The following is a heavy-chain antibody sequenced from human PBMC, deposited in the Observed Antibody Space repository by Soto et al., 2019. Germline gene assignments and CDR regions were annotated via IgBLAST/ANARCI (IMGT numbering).Heavy chain of an antibody. Sequence: QVQLQESGPGLVKPSQTLSLTCTVSGGSISSGDNYWSWIRQHPGKGLEWIGYIYYNGSTYYTPSLMRRVTISVDASKNQFSLKMSSVTAADSAVYYCAGVRAGAPYYYDSTGFDHWGQGSLVTVSS. CDR1: GGSISSGDNY. V-gene: IGHV4-31*03. CDR3: AGVRAGAPYYYDSTGFDH. D-gene: IGHD3-22*01. CDR2: IYYNGST. J-gene: IGHJ4*02.